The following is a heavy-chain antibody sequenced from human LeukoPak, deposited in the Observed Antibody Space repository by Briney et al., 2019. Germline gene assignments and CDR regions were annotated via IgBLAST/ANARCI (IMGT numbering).Heavy chain of an antibody. CDR1: GFTFSSYA. CDR3: AKAQSKYSSSSGDY. Sequence: GGTLRLSCAASGFTFSSYAMSWVRQAPGKGLEWVSAISGSGGSTYYADSVKGRFTISRDNSKNTLYLQMNSLRAEDTAVYYCAKAQSKYSSSSGDYWGQGTLVTVSS. J-gene: IGHJ4*02. CDR2: ISGSGGST. D-gene: IGHD6-6*01. V-gene: IGHV3-23*01.